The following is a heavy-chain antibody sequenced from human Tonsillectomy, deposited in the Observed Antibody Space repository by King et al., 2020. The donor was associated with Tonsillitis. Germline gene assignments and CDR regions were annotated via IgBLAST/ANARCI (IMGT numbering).Heavy chain of an antibody. CDR3: AKVTSGSYSAITTAAPFEM. D-gene: IGHD1-26*01. CDR2: ISGSGGST. Sequence: VQLVESGGGLEQPGGSLRLSCAASGFSFSSYAMSWVRQAPGKGLEWVSTISGSGGSTYYADSVQGRFTISRDNSKNTLYLQMNSLRAEDTAIYYCAKVTSGSYSAITTAAPFEMWGQGTMVIVSS. V-gene: IGHV3-23*04. CDR1: GFSFSSYA. J-gene: IGHJ3*02.